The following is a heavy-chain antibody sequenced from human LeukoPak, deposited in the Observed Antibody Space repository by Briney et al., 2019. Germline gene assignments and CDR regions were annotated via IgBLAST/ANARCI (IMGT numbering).Heavy chain of an antibody. V-gene: IGHV3-23*01. CDR3: AKGLRTTNYYDSSGYPNWFDP. Sequence: GGSLRLSCAASGFTFSSYAMSWVRQAPGKGLEWVSAISGSGGSTYYADSVKGRFTISRDNSKNTLYLQMNSLRAEDTAVYYCAKGLRTTNYYDSSGYPNWFDPWGQGTLVTVSS. J-gene: IGHJ5*02. CDR1: GFTFSSYA. D-gene: IGHD3-22*01. CDR2: ISGSGGST.